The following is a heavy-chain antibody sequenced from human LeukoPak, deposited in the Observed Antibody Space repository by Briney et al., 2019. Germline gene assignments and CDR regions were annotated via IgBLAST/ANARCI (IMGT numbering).Heavy chain of an antibody. CDR1: GYTFTGYY. D-gene: IGHD1-26*01. CDR3: ARAASSYSGSYFQDY. Sequence: ASVKVSCKASGYTFTGYYMHWVRQAPGQGLEWMGWINPNSGGTNYAQKFQGRVTMTRDTSISTAYMELSRLRSDDTAVYYCARAASSYSGSYFQDYWGQGTLVTVSS. CDR2: INPNSGGT. J-gene: IGHJ4*02. V-gene: IGHV1-2*02.